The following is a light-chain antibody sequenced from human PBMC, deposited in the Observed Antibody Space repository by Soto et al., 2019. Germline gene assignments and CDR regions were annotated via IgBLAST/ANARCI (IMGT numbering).Light chain of an antibody. V-gene: IGKV3-20*01. Sequence: EIVLTQSPGTLSLSPVDRATLSCRASQSVTGSYLAWYQQTPGHAPRVLIYGASNRAADIPDWCSGGGSGTFFTLAIRILEPEDFALYCCQHYGSSPITFGQGTRLEIK. J-gene: IGKJ5*01. CDR2: GAS. CDR1: QSVTGSY. CDR3: QHYGSSPIT.